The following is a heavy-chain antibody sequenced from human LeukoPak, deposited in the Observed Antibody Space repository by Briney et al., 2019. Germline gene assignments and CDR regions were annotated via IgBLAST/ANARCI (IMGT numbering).Heavy chain of an antibody. D-gene: IGHD1-26*01. Sequence: SETLSLTCSVSGGSISSYYWSWIRQPPGKGLEWIGRIYTSGSTTYNPSLKSRVTMSVDTSKNQFSLKLSSLTAADTAVYYCARVGVGADYFDYWGQGTLVTVSS. V-gene: IGHV4-4*07. CDR3: ARVGVGADYFDY. CDR1: GGSISSYY. CDR2: IYTSGST. J-gene: IGHJ4*02.